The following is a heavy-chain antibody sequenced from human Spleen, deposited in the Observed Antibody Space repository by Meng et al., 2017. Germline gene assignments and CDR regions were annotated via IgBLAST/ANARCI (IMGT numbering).Heavy chain of an antibody. CDR1: GGSISSSSYY. Sequence: SETLSLTCTVSGGSISSSSYYWGWFRQPPGKGLEWVGGIHFSGSTYCNPSLKSRVTISLDMSQNQFSLKLSSVTAADTAVYYCARDVASSGWYRYGTDLYDEMDVWGPGTMVTVSS. V-gene: IGHV4-39*07. J-gene: IGHJ6*02. CDR2: IHFSGST. CDR3: ARDVASSGWYRYGTDLYDEMDV. D-gene: IGHD6-19*01.